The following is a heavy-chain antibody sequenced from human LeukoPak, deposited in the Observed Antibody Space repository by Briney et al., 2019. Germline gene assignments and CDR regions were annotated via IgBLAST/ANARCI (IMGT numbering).Heavy chain of an antibody. J-gene: IGHJ3*02. D-gene: IGHD3-10*01. CDR1: GGSISSYY. Sequence: SETLSLTCTVSGGSISSYYWSWIRQPPGKGLEWIGYIYYSGSTNYNPSLKSRVTISVDTSKNQFSLKLSSVTAADTAVYYCARLTRGLDAFDIWGQGTMVTVSS. CDR2: IYYSGST. CDR3: ARLTRGLDAFDI. V-gene: IGHV4-59*08.